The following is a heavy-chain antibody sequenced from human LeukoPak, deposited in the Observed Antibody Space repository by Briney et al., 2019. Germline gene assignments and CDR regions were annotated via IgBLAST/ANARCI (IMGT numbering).Heavy chain of an antibody. J-gene: IGHJ4*02. CDR3: AREDTRRGSRGYFDY. V-gene: IGHV1-18*01. D-gene: IGHD2-2*01. CDR1: GYTFTSYG. CDR2: ISGDNGST. Sequence: GASVKVSCKAAGYTFTSYGISWVRQAPGQRLDRMGWISGDNGSTNYAPELQGRVTMTTDTSTSTAYMELRRLRSDDSAIYYCAREDTRRGSRGYFDYWGQGALVTVSS.